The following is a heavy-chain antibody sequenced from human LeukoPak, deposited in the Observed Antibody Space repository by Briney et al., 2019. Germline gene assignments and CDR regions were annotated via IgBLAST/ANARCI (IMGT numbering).Heavy chain of an antibody. V-gene: IGHV4-4*02. CDR2: IYFSGTT. CDR3: ARGRRDVVVVPAARGVDY. CDR1: GFTFSSYW. Sequence: GSLRLSCAASGFTFSSYWMSWARQPPGKGLEWIGTIYFSGTTYYNPSLKSRVIISVDTSKNQFALKLNSVTAADTAIYYCARGRRDVVVVPAARGVDYWGQGTLVTVSS. D-gene: IGHD2-2*01. J-gene: IGHJ4*02.